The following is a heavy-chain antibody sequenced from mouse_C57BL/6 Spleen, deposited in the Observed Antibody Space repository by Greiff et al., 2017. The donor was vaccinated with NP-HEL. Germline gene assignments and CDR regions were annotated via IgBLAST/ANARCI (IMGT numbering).Heavy chain of an antibody. D-gene: IGHD2-5*01. V-gene: IGHV1-55*01. CDR2: IYPGSGST. Sequence: VQLQQPGAELVKPGASVKMSCTASGYTFTSYWITWVKQRPGQGLEWIGDIYPGSGSTNYNEKFKSKATLTVDTSSSTAYMQLSSLTSEDSAVYYCARRGYSNPMDYWGQGTSVTVSS. J-gene: IGHJ4*01. CDR1: GYTFTSYW. CDR3: ARRGYSNPMDY.